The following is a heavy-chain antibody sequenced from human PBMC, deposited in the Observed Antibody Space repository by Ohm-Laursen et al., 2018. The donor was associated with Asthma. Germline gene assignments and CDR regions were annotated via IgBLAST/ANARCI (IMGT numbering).Heavy chain of an antibody. J-gene: IGHJ5*02. V-gene: IGHV4-61*01. CDR2: IYYSGST. Sequence: TLSLTCTVSGGSVSSGSYYWSWIRQPPGKGLEWIGYIYYSGSTNYNPSLKSRVTISVDTSKNQFSLKLSSVTAADTAVYYCASYKQQLVPSWFDPWGQGTLVTVSS. CDR1: GGSVSSGSYY. CDR3: ASYKQQLVPSWFDP. D-gene: IGHD6-13*01.